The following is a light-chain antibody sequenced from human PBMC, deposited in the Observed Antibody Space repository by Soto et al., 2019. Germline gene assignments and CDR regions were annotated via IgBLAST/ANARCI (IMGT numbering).Light chain of an antibody. V-gene: IGLV2-11*01. Sequence: QSVLTQPRSVSGSPGQSVTISCTGTSSDLGGYNYVSWYQQHPGKAPKLTIYDVSKRPSGVPDRFSGSKSGNTASLTISGLQAEDEADYYCCSYAGSYTLYVFGTGTKVTVL. CDR1: SSDLGGYNY. CDR2: DVS. J-gene: IGLJ1*01. CDR3: CSYAGSYTLYV.